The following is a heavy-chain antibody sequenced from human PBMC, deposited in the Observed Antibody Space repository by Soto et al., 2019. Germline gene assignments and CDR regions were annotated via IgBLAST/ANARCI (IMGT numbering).Heavy chain of an antibody. J-gene: IGHJ6*02. CDR2: ISYDGSNK. CDR1: GFTFSSYA. Sequence: GGSLRLSCAASGFTFSSYAMHWVRQAPGKGLEWVAVISYDGSNKYYADSVKGRFTISRDNSKNTLYLQMNSLRAEDTAVYYCARATRGYSGYDPFYYGMDVWGQGTTVTVS. V-gene: IGHV3-30-3*01. CDR3: ARATRGYSGYDPFYYGMDV. D-gene: IGHD5-12*01.